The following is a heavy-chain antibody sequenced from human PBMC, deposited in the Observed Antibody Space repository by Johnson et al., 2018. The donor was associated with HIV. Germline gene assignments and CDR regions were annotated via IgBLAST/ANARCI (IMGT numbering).Heavy chain of an antibody. CDR2: IGWNGLTI. CDR1: GFTFSSYA. CDR3: ARDHEAVPGAFDI. D-gene: IGHD1-1*01. Sequence: VLLVESGGGVVQPGRSLRLSCAASGFTFSSYAMHWVRQVPGKGLEWVAGIGWNGLTIGYVDSVKGRFTISRNAATNSLYLRMDSLRTEDTAFYYCARDHEAVPGAFDIWGQGTMVTVSS. J-gene: IGHJ3*02. V-gene: IGHV3-9*01.